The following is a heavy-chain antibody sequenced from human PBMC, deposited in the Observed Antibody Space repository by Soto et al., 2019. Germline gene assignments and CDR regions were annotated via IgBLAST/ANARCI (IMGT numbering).Heavy chain of an antibody. J-gene: IGHJ1*01. CDR3: ATQGRFCVGGGTCKAQQDFEL. D-gene: IGHD2-15*01. CDR2: IYPSDSDT. V-gene: IGHV5-51*01. CDR1: GYSFSSYW. Sequence: EEQLVQSGAEVKKPGESLVISCQGSGYSFSSYWIGWLRQMPGRGLEWMGVIYPSDSDTRYSTSFQGQVTISADKSINAAYLQWDTLKASDSATYYCATQGRFCVGGGTCKAQQDFELWGEGTLVTVSS.